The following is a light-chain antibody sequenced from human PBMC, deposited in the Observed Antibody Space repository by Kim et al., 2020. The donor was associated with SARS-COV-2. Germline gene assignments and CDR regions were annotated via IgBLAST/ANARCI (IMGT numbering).Light chain of an antibody. Sequence: SVKLTCTLSSGQCSYAIAWHQQQPEKGPRYLMKLNSDGSHSKGDGIPDRFSGSSSGAERYLTISSLQAEDEADYDCQTWGTGIQWVFGGGTQLTVL. CDR1: SGQCSYA. V-gene: IGLV4-69*01. CDR2: LNSDGSH. CDR3: QTWGTGIQWV. J-gene: IGLJ3*02.